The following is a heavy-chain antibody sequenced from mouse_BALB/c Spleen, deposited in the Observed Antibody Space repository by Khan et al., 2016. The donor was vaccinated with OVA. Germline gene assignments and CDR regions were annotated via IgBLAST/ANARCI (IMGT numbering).Heavy chain of an antibody. J-gene: IGHJ2*01. CDR3: ARGNWAY. Sequence: EVKLLESGGGLVQPGGSRKLSCAASGFTFSSFGMHWVRQAPEKGLEWVAYINSGSTTIYYADPVKGRFTISREHPKNTLFLQMTSLRSEDTAMYYCARGNWAYWGQGTTLTVSS. V-gene: IGHV5-17*02. CDR1: GFTFSSFG. D-gene: IGHD4-1*01. CDR2: INSGSTTI.